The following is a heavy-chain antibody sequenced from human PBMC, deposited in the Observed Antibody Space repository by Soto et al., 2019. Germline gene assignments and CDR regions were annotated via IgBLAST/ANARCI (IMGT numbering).Heavy chain of an antibody. Sequence: QVQLVESGGGVVQPGRSLRLSCAASGFTFSSYGMHWVRQAPGKGLEWVAVISYDGSNKYYADSVKGRFTISRDNSKNTLYLQMNSLRAEDTAVYYCAKFDYGDHAHFDYWGQGTLVTFSS. D-gene: IGHD4-17*01. CDR3: AKFDYGDHAHFDY. CDR2: ISYDGSNK. CDR1: GFTFSSYG. J-gene: IGHJ4*02. V-gene: IGHV3-30*18.